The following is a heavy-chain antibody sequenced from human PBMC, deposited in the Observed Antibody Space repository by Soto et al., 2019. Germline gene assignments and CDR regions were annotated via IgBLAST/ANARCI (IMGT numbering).Heavy chain of an antibody. CDR1: GFTFSSYG. CDR2: ISYDGSNK. CDR3: AKGRVTVYYYYMDV. D-gene: IGHD2-21*02. Sequence: QVQLVESGGGVVQPGRSLRLSCAASGFTFSSYGMHWVRQAPGKGLEWVAVISYDGSNKYYADSVKGRFTISRDNSKNTLYLQMNSLRAEDTAVYYCAKGRVTVYYYYMDVWGKGTTVTVSS. V-gene: IGHV3-30*18. J-gene: IGHJ6*03.